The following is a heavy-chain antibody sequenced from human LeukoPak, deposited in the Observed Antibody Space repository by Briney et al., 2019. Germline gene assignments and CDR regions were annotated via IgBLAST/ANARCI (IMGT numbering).Heavy chain of an antibody. Sequence: GGSLRLSCAASGFTFSSYTMNWVRQPPGKGLEWVSSIGSSSSYIYYADSVKGRFTISGDNAKNSLYLQMNSLRAEDTAVYYCARTYYDILTGSNDAFDIWGQGTMVTVSS. CDR1: GFTFSSYT. CDR2: IGSSSSYI. CDR3: ARTYYDILTGSNDAFDI. D-gene: IGHD3-9*01. V-gene: IGHV3-21*01. J-gene: IGHJ3*02.